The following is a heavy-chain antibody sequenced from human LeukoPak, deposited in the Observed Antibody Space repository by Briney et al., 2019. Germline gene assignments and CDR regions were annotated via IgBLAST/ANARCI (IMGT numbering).Heavy chain of an antibody. Sequence: SETLSLTCNVSGGSISNYFWSWIRQPPGRGLEWIGYISYLGSANYNPSLKGRVTISVDTSKDQFSLKLSSVTAADTAVYYCARGGIRGYSYGLGGYWGQGTLVTVSS. CDR1: GGSISNYF. D-gene: IGHD5-18*01. CDR3: ARGGIRGYSYGLGGY. V-gene: IGHV4-59*01. J-gene: IGHJ4*02. CDR2: ISYLGSA.